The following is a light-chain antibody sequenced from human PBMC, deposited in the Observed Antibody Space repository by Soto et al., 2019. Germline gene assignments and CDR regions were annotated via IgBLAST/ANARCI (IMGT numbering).Light chain of an antibody. J-gene: IGKJ5*01. CDR2: GTF. CDR1: QSLSTTD. V-gene: IGKV3-20*01. CDR3: QQYGSSPYT. Sequence: EIVLTQSPDTLSLSPGKRATLSCRASQSLSTTDLVWYQQRSGQPPRLVIVGTFCTATGIPARFSGSGSGTDFTLTISRLEPEDSAVYYCQQYGSSPYTFGRGTRLEI.